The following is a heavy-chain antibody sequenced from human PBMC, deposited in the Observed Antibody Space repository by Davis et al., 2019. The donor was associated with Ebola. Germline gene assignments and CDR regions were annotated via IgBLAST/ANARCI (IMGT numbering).Heavy chain of an antibody. CDR2: IDWTDDK. J-gene: IGHJ4*02. CDR1: GGSISSYYW. Sequence: TLSLTCTVSGGSISSYYWSWIRQPPGKALEWLAHIDWTDDKFYNTSLKSRLSISKDTSKNQVVLTMTNMDPVDTATYYCARSPTGYNSAWYYFERWGQGTPVTVSS. D-gene: IGHD6-19*01. V-gene: IGHV2-70*16. CDR3: ARSPTGYNSAWYYFER.